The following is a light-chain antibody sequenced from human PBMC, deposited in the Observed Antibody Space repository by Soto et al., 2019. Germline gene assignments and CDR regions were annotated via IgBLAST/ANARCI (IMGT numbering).Light chain of an antibody. CDR2: DAS. J-gene: IGKJ2*01. CDR1: QSVSSY. CDR3: QQRSNWPYT. Sequence: EIVLTQSPATLSLSPGERATLSCRASQSVSSYLAWYQQKPGQAPRLLIYDASNRATGIPARFSGSGSGTDLTLTISSLEPEDFAVYYCQQRSNWPYTFGQGTKLAIK. V-gene: IGKV3-11*01.